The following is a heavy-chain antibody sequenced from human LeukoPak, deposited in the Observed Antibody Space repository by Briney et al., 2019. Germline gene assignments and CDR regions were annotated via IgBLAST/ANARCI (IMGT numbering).Heavy chain of an antibody. Sequence: PSETLSLTCTVSGGSISSYYWSWIRQPPGKGLEWIGYVYYSGSTNYNPSLKSRVTISVDTSKNQFSLKLSSVTAADTAVYYCARGDLELEGFDYWGQGTLVTVSS. CDR1: GGSISSYY. J-gene: IGHJ4*02. D-gene: IGHD3-3*01. CDR3: ARGDLELEGFDY. V-gene: IGHV4-59*01. CDR2: VYYSGST.